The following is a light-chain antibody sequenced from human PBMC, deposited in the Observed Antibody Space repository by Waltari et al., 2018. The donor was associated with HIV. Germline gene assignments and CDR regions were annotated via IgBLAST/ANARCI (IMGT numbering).Light chain of an antibody. J-gene: IGLJ1*01. Sequence: QSALTQPRSVSGSPGQSVTISCTGTSSGVGDSTYVSWYRQNPGKVPKLMIYDVSNRPSGVPDRCSGSRSGNTASLTISGLQAEDEADYFCCSYAGNYSYVFGSGSRVTVL. CDR2: DVS. V-gene: IGLV2-11*01. CDR1: SSGVGDSTY. CDR3: CSYAGNYSYV.